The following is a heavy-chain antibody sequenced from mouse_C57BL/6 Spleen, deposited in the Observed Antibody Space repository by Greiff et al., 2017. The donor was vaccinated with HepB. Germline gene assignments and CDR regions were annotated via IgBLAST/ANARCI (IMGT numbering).Heavy chain of an antibody. CDR3: ARGGNSYYYAMDY. D-gene: IGHD2-1*01. CDR2: IRNKANGYTT. CDR1: GFTFTDYY. Sequence: EVQGVESGGGLVQPGGSLSLSCAASGFTFTDYYMSWVRQPPGKALEWLGFIRNKANGYTTEYSASVKGQFTISRDNSQTILYLQMNALRAADSATYYCARGGNSYYYAMDYWGQGTSVTVSS. V-gene: IGHV7-3*01. J-gene: IGHJ4*01.